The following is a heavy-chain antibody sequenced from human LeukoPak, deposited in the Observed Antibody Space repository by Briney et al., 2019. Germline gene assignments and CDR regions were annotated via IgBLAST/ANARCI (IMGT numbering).Heavy chain of an antibody. CDR1: GFTFSSYG. Sequence: GGSLRLSCAASGFTFSSYGMHWVRQAPGKGLEWVAVISYDGSNKYYADSVKGRFTISRDNSKNTLYLQMNSLRAEDTAVYYCARGLSSSRWYYNWGQGTLVTVSS. J-gene: IGHJ4*02. V-gene: IGHV3-30*03. D-gene: IGHD6-13*01. CDR2: ISYDGSNK. CDR3: ARGLSSSRWYYN.